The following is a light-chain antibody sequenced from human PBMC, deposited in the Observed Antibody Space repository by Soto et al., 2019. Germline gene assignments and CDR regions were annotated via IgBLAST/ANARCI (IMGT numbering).Light chain of an antibody. J-gene: IGLJ2*01. CDR3: SSYTSSSAL. V-gene: IGLV2-14*01. CDR2: EVS. Sequence: QSALTQPASVSGSPGQSITISCTGTSSDVGGYNYVSWYQQYAGKAPKLMLYEVSNRPSGVSHRFSGSKSGNTASLTISGLHAEDEADYYCSSYTSSSALFGGGTQLTVL. CDR1: SSDVGGYNY.